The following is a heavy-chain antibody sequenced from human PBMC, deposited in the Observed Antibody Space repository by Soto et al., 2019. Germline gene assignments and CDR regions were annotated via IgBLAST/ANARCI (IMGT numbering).Heavy chain of an antibody. CDR1: GFTFSSYA. CDR2: ISGSGGST. CDR3: AKDFDYGGPIRGYFDL. J-gene: IGHJ2*01. D-gene: IGHD4-17*01. V-gene: IGHV3-23*01. Sequence: GGSLRLSCAASGFTFSSYAMSWVRQAPGKGLEWVSAISGSGGSTYYADSVKGRFTISRDNSKNTLYLQMNSLRAEDTAVYYCAKDFDYGGPIRGYFDLWGRGTLVTVSS.